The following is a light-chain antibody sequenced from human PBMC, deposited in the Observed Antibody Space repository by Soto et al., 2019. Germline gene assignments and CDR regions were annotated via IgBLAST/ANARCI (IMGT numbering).Light chain of an antibody. CDR1: QDISTY. V-gene: IGKV1-9*01. CDR2: PAS. CDR3: QQLRTYPYT. J-gene: IGKJ2*01. Sequence: DIHLTQSPSFLSASVGDRVTVTCRASQDISTYLAWFQQKPGKAPQLLVYPASTLQGGVPSRFSGRGSGTEFSLTISSXXXXDFATYYCQQLRTYPYTFGQGT.